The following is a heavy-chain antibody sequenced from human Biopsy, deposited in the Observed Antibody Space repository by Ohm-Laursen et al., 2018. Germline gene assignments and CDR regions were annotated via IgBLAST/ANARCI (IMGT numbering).Heavy chain of an antibody. CDR2: IIPILRTT. CDR3: AREAIGYQLPCDD. V-gene: IGHV1-69*11. Sequence: SSVKVSCKAPTGTFNSYGIIWVRQAPGQGVEWMGRIIPILRTTAYAQTFLGRVTITADSPTSTVDMVLTSLTSDDTAVYFCAREAIGYQLPCDDWGQGTLVTVSS. CDR1: TGTFNSYG. D-gene: IGHD2-2*01. J-gene: IGHJ4*02.